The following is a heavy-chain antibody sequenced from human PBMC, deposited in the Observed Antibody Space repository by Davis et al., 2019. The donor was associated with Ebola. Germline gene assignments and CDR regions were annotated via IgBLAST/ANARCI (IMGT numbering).Heavy chain of an antibody. V-gene: IGHV4-34*01. CDR2: INHSGST. Sequence: PSETLSLTCAVYAATFTGYDWSWIRQPPGQGLEGFGEINHSGSTKYNPSLKSQVTISVDTSKNQFSLKLSSVTAADTAVYYCARGPRLESTMVQGEPLYFDYWGQGTLVTVSS. CDR1: AATFTGYD. J-gene: IGHJ4*02. CDR3: ARGPRLESTMVQGEPLYFDY. D-gene: IGHD3-10*01.